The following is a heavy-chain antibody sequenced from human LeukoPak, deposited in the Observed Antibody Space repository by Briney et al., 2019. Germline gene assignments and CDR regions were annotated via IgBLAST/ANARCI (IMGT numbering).Heavy chain of an antibody. CDR3: AKPGTPWYYFDY. V-gene: IGHV3-30*02. Sequence: GGSLRLSCAASGFTFSSYGMHWVRQAPGKGLEWVAFIRYDGSNKYYADSVKGRFTISRDNSKNTLYLQMNSLRAEDTAVYYCAKPGTPWYYFDYWGQGSLVTVSS. D-gene: IGHD1-1*01. CDR2: IRYDGSNK. J-gene: IGHJ4*02. CDR1: GFTFSSYG.